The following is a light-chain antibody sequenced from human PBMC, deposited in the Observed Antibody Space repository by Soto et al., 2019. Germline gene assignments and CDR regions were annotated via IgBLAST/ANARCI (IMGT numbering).Light chain of an antibody. J-gene: IGKJ4*01. CDR3: QQRFDWPLT. Sequence: EIVLTQSPATLSLSPGERATLSCRASQSVNNYLAWYQQKPGQAPRLLIYDASNRATGIPARFSGNGSGADFTLTISSLEPEDFAVYYCQQRFDWPLTFDGGAKVEIK. CDR1: QSVNNY. CDR2: DAS. V-gene: IGKV3-11*01.